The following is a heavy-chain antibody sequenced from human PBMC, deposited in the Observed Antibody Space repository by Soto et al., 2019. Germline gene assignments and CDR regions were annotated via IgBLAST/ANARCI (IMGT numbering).Heavy chain of an antibody. CDR3: ARVGGQLFGDHGMDV. CDR1: GYTFTTYE. Sequence: QVQLVQSGAEVKKPGAAVKVSCKASGYTFTTYEINWVRQVPGQGLEWMGWMSPSSGNTGYVDQFRGRVTMTSNTSRTTAYMELSRLRSEDTAVYYWARVGGQLFGDHGMDVWGQGTTVTVSS. D-gene: IGHD3-10*01. CDR2: MSPSSGNT. J-gene: IGHJ6*02. V-gene: IGHV1-8*01.